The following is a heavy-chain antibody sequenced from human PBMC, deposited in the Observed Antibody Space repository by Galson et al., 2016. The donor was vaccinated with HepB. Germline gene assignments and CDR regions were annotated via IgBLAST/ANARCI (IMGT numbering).Heavy chain of an antibody. D-gene: IGHD2-15*01. CDR2: IRSDGSPT. J-gene: IGHJ4*02. V-gene: IGHV3-48*02. CDR1: GFSISSYS. CDR3: ARDPHSLDY. Sequence: SLRLSCAASGFSISSYSINWVRQAPGKGLEWVSYIRSDGSPTHYADSVKGRFTISRDSAKNSLFLQMNSLRDEDTAVYYCARDPHSLDYWGQGTLVTVSS.